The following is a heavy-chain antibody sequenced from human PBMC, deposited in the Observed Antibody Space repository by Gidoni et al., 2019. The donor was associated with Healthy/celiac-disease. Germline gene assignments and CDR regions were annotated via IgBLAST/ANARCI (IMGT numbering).Heavy chain of an antibody. CDR2: IDWDDDK. V-gene: IGHV2-70*01. J-gene: IGHJ4*02. CDR1: GFSLRTSGMC. Sequence: QVTLRESGPALVKPTQTLTLTCTFSGFSLRTSGMCVSWIRQPPGKALEWLALIDWDDDKYYSTSLKTSLTISKDTSKNQVVLTMTNMDPVDTATYYCARISTGYSSGWYYFDYWGQGTLVTVSS. CDR3: ARISTGYSSGWYYFDY. D-gene: IGHD6-19*01.